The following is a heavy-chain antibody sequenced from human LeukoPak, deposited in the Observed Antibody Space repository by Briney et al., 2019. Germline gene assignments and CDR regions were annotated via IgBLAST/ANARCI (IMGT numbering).Heavy chain of an antibody. J-gene: IGHJ4*02. CDR3: ARVFNDSSGYYKSGSCGCDY. CDR1: GGSFSGYY. D-gene: IGHD3-22*01. Sequence: SETLSLTCAVYGGSFSGYYWSWIRQPPGKGLEWIGEINHSGSTNYNPSLKSRVTISVDTSKNQFSLKLSSVTAADTAVYYCARVFNDSSGYYKSGSCGCDYWGREPWSPSPQ. CDR2: INHSGST. V-gene: IGHV4-34*01.